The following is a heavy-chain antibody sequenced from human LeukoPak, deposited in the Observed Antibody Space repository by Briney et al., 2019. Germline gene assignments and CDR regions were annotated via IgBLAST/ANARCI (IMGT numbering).Heavy chain of an antibody. CDR1: GYTLTELS. J-gene: IGHJ6*03. V-gene: IGHV1-24*01. Sequence: ASVKVSCKVSGYTLTELSMHWVRQAPGKGLEWMGGFDPEDGETIYAQKFQGRVTITADESTSTAYMELTSLRSDDTAVYYCARDNSIDLYYYYYMDVWGKGTTVTVSS. CDR2: FDPEDGET. CDR3: ARDNSIDLYYYYYMDV. D-gene: IGHD4-11*01.